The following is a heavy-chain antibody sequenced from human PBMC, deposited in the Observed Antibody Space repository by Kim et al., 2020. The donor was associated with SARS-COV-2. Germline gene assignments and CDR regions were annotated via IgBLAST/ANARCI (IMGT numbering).Heavy chain of an antibody. CDR1: GGSISSSSYY. CDR2: IYYSGST. D-gene: IGHD3-3*01. Sequence: SETLSLTCTVSGGSISSSSYYWGWIRQPPGKGLEWIGSIYYSGSTYYNPSLKSRVTISVDTSKNQFSLKLSSVTAADTAVYYCIAGYYTFHDNYYYYYGMDVWGQGTTVTVSS. V-gene: IGHV4-39*01. J-gene: IGHJ6*02. CDR3: IAGYYTFHDNYYYYYGMDV.